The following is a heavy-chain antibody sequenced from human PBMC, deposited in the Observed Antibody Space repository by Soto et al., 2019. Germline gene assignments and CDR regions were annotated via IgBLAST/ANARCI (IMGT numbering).Heavy chain of an antibody. V-gene: IGHV1-69*01. J-gene: IGHJ6*02. CDR2: IIPIFGTA. Sequence: VQLVQSGAEVKKPGSSVKVSCKASGGTFSSYAISWVRQAPGQGLEWMGGIIPIFGTANYAQKFQGRVTITADESTSTAYMELSSLRSEDTAVYYCARLARPYYYYGMDVWGQGTTVTVSS. CDR3: ARLARPYYYYGMDV. CDR1: GGTFSSYA.